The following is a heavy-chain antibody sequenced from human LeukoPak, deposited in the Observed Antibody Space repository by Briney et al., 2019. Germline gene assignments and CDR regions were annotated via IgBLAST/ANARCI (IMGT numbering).Heavy chain of an antibody. CDR3: ARSISTGGFRLDY. CDR2: TYYRSKWYF. Sequence: SQTLSLTCAIAGDSVSSNSAAWNWIRQSPSRGLEWLGRTYYRSKWYFDYAVSVEGRITINPDKSKNQFSLHLNSLTPEDTAVYYCARSISTGGFRLDYWGQGTLVTVSS. CDR1: GDSVSSNSAA. D-gene: IGHD2-2*01. V-gene: IGHV6-1*01. J-gene: IGHJ4*02.